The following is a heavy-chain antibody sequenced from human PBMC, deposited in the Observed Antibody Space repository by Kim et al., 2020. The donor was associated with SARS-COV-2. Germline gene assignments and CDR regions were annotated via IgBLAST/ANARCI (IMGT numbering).Heavy chain of an antibody. CDR3: TTDGESRYSYGSDY. Sequence: GGSLRLSCAASGFTFSNAWMSWVRQAPGKGLEWVGRIKSKTDGGTTDYAAPVKGRFTISRDDSKNTLYLQMNSLKTEDTAVYYCTTDGESRYSYGSDYWGQGTLVTVSS. D-gene: IGHD5-18*01. V-gene: IGHV3-15*01. CDR2: IKSKTDGGTT. CDR1: GFTFSNAW. J-gene: IGHJ4*02.